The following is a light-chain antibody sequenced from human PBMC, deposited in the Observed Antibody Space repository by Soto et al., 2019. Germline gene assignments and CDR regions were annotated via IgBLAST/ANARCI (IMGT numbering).Light chain of an antibody. CDR1: SSDVRTYKY. CDR2: EVS. CDR3: SSYPSSSTYVV. V-gene: IGLV2-14*01. Sequence: QSALTQAASVSGSPGQSITISCTGPSSDVRTYKYVSWYQQHPGKAPKLVIYEVSNRPSGVSTRFSGSKSGNTASLTISGLQAEDAADYYCSSYPSSSTYVVFGGGTKLTVL. J-gene: IGLJ2*01.